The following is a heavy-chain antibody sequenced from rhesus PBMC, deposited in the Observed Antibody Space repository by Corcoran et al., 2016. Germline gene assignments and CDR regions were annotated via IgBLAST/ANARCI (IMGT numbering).Heavy chain of an antibody. CDR1: GGSISSSY. D-gene: IGHD6-31*01. V-gene: IGHV4-169*01. CDR2: IYGSARTP. J-gene: IGHJ5-2*02. CDR3: AGRDSRGCYSWDV. Sequence: QLQLQESGPGLVKPSETLSLTCAVSGGSISSSYWSWIRQAPGKGLEWIGIIYGSARTPTTNPPPRGRFPLSGTPPKPQLSRKRGFGPAAATAVYSGAGRDSRGCYSWDVGGRGVLVTFSS.